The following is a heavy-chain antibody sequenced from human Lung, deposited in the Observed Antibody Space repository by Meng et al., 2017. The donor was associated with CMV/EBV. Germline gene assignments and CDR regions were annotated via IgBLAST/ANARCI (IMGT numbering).Heavy chain of an antibody. CDR2: IRYDGSNK. CDR1: GFTFSSYG. J-gene: IGHJ4*02. D-gene: IGHD3-22*01. Sequence: SXAASGFTFSSYGMHWVRQAPGKGLEWVAFIRYDGSNKYYADSVKGRFTISRDNSKNTLYLQMNSLRAEDTAVYYCAKDPNPHYYDSSGLDYWGQGTXVTVSS. CDR3: AKDPNPHYYDSSGLDY. V-gene: IGHV3-30*02.